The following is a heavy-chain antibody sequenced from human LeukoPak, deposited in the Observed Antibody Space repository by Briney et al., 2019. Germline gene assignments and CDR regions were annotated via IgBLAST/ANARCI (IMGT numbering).Heavy chain of an antibody. CDR2: ISHDGNSQ. V-gene: IGHV3-30-3*01. D-gene: IGHD6-13*01. CDR1: GFTFSGFA. J-gene: IGHJ4*02. CDR3: ARDYSTNWYRSLRD. Sequence: GGSLRLSCAASGFTFSGFAMHWVRQAPGKGLEWVTLISHDGNSQYYADSVKGRFIISRDNSENTLYLQMNSLRPDDTAVYYCARDYSTNWYRSLRDWGQGTLVTVSS.